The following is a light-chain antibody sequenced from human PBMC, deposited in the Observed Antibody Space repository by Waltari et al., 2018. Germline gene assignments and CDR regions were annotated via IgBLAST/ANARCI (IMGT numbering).Light chain of an antibody. J-gene: IGLJ1*01. V-gene: IGLV3-21*04. CDR3: QVWDANNDPGV. CDR2: YDS. CDR1: NTETKS. Sequence: SYVLTQPPSVSVAPGKTARITCRGNNTETKSVPWYQQKPGQAPSLIIPYDSDLPSGIPERFSGSNSGNTATLTSSRVEAADEADYYCQVWDANNDPGVFGTGTEVTVL.